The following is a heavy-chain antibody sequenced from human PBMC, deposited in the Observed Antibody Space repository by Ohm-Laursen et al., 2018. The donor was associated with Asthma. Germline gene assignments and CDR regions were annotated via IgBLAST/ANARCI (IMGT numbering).Heavy chain of an antibody. CDR2: IWYDGSNK. CDR3: AREPGSGWYVLDY. CDR1: GFTFSSYG. J-gene: IGHJ4*02. Sequence: SLRLSCTASGFTFSSYGMHWVRQAPGKGLEWVAVIWYDGSNKYYADSVKGRFTISRDSSKNTLYLQMNSLRAEDTAVYYCAREPGSGWYVLDYWGQGTLVTVSS. D-gene: IGHD6-13*01. V-gene: IGHV3-33*08.